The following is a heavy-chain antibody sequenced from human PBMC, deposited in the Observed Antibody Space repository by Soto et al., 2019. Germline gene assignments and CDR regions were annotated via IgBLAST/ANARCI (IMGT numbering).Heavy chain of an antibody. Sequence: QVQLVESGGGVVQPGRSLRLSCATSGFAFMYQGMHWVRQAPGQGLEWVAAISHDERNKHYAASVKGRFTISRDNSMNTLYLQMDSLRPEDTAIYYCARSSSWYSPRLDFWGQGTQLTVSS. D-gene: IGHD6-13*01. V-gene: IGHV3-30*19. CDR2: ISHDERNK. CDR1: GFAFMYQG. J-gene: IGHJ4*02. CDR3: ARSSSWYSPRLDF.